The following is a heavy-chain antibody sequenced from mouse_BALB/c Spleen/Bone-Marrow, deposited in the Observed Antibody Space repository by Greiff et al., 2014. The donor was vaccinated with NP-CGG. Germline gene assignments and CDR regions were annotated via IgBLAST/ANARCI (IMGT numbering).Heavy chain of an antibody. J-gene: IGHJ4*01. CDR3: ARHEKANYGNYAMDY. Sequence: VQLQQSGAELVKPGASVRLSCKASGRTFTEYIIHWVKQRSGQGLEWIGWFYPGSGSIKYNEKFKDKATLTADKSSSTVYMELSRLTSEDSAVYFCARHEKANYGNYAMDYWGQGTSVTVSS. CDR1: GRTFTEYI. CDR2: FYPGSGSI. V-gene: IGHV1-62-2*01. D-gene: IGHD1-1*01.